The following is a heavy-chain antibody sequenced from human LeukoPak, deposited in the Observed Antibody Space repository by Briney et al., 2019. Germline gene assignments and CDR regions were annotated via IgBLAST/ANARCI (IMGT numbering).Heavy chain of an antibody. CDR2: INHSGST. Sequence: PSETLSLTCAVYGGSFSGYYWSWIRQPPGKGLGWIGEINHSGSTNYNPSLKSRVTISVDASTNQFSLKRSSMTAADTTVYYCAGAKVVNASNAFDIWGQGTMVTVSS. V-gene: IGHV4-34*01. J-gene: IGHJ3*02. D-gene: IGHD3-22*01. CDR3: AGAKVVNASNAFDI. CDR1: GGSFSGYY.